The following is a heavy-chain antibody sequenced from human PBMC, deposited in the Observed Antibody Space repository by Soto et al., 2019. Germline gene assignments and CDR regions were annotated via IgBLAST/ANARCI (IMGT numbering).Heavy chain of an antibody. CDR1: GDTFSSYT. Sequence: QVQLVQSGAEVKKPGSSVKVSCKASGDTFSSYTISWVRQAPGQGLEWMGRIIPILGIANYAQKFQGRVTITADKSSSTAYMELSSLRSEDTAVYYCAGDPSVEVAYDTGDYWGQGTLVTVSS. D-gene: IGHD3-16*01. J-gene: IGHJ4*02. CDR3: AGDPSVEVAYDTGDY. V-gene: IGHV1-69*08. CDR2: IIPILGIA.